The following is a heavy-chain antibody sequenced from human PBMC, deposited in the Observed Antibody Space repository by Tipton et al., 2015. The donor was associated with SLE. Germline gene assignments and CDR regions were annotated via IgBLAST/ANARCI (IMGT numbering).Heavy chain of an antibody. J-gene: IGHJ6*03. CDR1: GGSISSYY. Sequence: TLSLTCTVSGGSISSYYWSWIRQPPGKGLEWIGYIYYSGSTNYNPSLKSRVTISVDTSKNQFSLKLSSVTAADTAVYYCARGPAFYYYYMDVWGKGTTVTVSS. CDR2: IYYSGST. CDR3: ARGPAFYYYYMDV. D-gene: IGHD2-2*01. V-gene: IGHV4-59*01.